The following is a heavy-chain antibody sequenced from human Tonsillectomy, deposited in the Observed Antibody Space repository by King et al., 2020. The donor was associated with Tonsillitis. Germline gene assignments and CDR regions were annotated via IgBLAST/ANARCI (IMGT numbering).Heavy chain of an antibody. CDR1: GGSISHYY. J-gene: IGHJ2*01. V-gene: IGHV4-59*12. Sequence: QVQLQESGPGLVKPSETLSLTCTVSGGSISHYYWNWIRQPPGKGLEWIGYIYHSGGPKYNPSLKSRVTISEDPSKNQFSLKLSSVTAADTAVYYCARDRLAYEAGSFDLWGRGTLVTVSS. D-gene: IGHD2-21*01. CDR2: IYHSGGP. CDR3: ARDRLAYEAGSFDL.